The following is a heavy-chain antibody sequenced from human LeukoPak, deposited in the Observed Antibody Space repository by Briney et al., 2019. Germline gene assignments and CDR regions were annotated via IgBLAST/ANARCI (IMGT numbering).Heavy chain of an antibody. D-gene: IGHD3-10*01. Sequence: GGSLRLACTASGIAFNQYSMHWVRQAPGKGLEWVAFILSDGSTKYYEDSVKGRFSISRDNSNKTLYLQMDSLSAEDTGMYYCATPPYGTDTYGSWFESWGQGTLVTVSS. CDR3: ATPPYGTDTYGSWFES. CDR2: ILSDGSTK. J-gene: IGHJ5*01. CDR1: GIAFNQYS. V-gene: IGHV3-30*02.